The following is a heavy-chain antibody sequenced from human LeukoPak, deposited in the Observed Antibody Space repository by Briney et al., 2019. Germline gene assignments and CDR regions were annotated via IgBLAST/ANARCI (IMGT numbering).Heavy chain of an antibody. CDR3: AKRGVVIRVILVGFHKQAYYFDS. J-gene: IGHJ4*02. V-gene: IGHV3-11*01. CDR1: GFTFSDYY. Sequence: GGSLRLSCAASGFTFSDYYMSWIRQAPGKGLEWVSYISSSGSTIYYADSVKGRFTISRDNAKNSLYLQMNSLRVEDTAVYFCAKRGVVIRVILVGFHKQAYYFDSWGQGALVTVSS. D-gene: IGHD3-22*01. CDR2: ISSSGSTI.